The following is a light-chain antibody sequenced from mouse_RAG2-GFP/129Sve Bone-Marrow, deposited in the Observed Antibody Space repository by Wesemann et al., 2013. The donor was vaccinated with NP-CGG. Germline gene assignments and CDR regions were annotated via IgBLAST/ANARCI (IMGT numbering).Light chain of an antibody. CDR2: SAS. J-gene: IGKJ4*01. Sequence: DIVMTQSHKFMSTSVGDRVSITCKASQDVSTAVAWYQQKPGQSPKLLIYSASYRYTGVPDRFTGSGSGTDFTFTISTVQAEDLAVYFCQQYSSYPLGSGTKLEIK. V-gene: IGKV6-17*01. CDR1: QDVSTA. CDR3: QQYSSYP.